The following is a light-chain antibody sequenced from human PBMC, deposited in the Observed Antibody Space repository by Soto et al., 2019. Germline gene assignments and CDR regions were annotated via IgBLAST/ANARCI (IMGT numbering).Light chain of an antibody. CDR2: TAS. Sequence: DLQRTQSPSPLSAAVGDTVTITCLASQTISRWLAWYQHKPGKAPSLLIYTASPLESGVPSRFSASGSATESILTISRLHPDDFANYCRQDYNNYWTFGQGTKVDIK. J-gene: IGKJ1*01. CDR1: QTISRW. V-gene: IGKV1-5*01. CDR3: QDYNNYWT.